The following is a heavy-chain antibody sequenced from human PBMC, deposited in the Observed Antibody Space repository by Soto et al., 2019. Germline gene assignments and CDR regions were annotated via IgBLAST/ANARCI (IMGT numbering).Heavy chain of an antibody. D-gene: IGHD6-19*01. Sequence: GGSLRLSCAASGFTFSDYYMSWIRQAPGKGLEWVSYISSSGSTIYYADSVKGRFTISRDNAKNSLYLQMNSLRAEDTAVYYCARDVPEGSGWYGPPRLNYYYYMDVWGKGTTVTVSS. J-gene: IGHJ6*03. CDR2: ISSSGSTI. CDR3: ARDVPEGSGWYGPPRLNYYYYMDV. V-gene: IGHV3-11*01. CDR1: GFTFSDYY.